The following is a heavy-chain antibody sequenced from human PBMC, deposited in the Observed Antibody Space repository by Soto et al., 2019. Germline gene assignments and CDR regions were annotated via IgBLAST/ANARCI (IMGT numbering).Heavy chain of an antibody. CDR1: GYTFTSYA. V-gene: IGHV1-3*01. CDR2: INAGNGNT. D-gene: IGHD4-17*01. CDR3: ARDPRNDYGDYDHDY. Sequence: ASVKVSCKASGYTFTSYAMNWVRQAPGQRLEWMGWINAGNGNTKYSQKFQGRVTMTTDTSTSTAYMELRSLRSDDTAVYYCARDPRNDYGDYDHDYWGQGTLVTVSS. J-gene: IGHJ4*02.